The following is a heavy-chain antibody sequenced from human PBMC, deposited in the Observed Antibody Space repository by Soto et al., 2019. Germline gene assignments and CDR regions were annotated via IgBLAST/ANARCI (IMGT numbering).Heavy chain of an antibody. CDR3: AKVSVSSLRSPLGY. CDR2: ISGSGGST. CDR1: GFTFSSYA. D-gene: IGHD3-10*01. Sequence: GGSLRLSCAASGFTFSSYAMSWVRQAPGKGLEWVSAISGSGGSTYYADSVKGRFTIPRDNSKNTLYLQMNSLRAEDTAVYYCAKVSVSSLRSPLGYWGQGTLVTVSS. V-gene: IGHV3-23*01. J-gene: IGHJ4*02.